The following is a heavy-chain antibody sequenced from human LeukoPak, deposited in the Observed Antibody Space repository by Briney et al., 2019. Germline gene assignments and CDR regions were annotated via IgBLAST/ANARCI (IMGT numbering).Heavy chain of an antibody. Sequence: GGPLRLSCAASGFTFSSYSMNWVRQAPGKGLEWVSYISSSSSTIYYADSVKGRFTISRDNAKNSLYLQMNSLRAEDTAVYYCARDWDSNSFDYWGQGTLVTVSS. CDR1: GFTFSSYS. V-gene: IGHV3-48*01. CDR3: ARDWDSNSFDY. CDR2: ISSSSSTI. J-gene: IGHJ4*02. D-gene: IGHD4-11*01.